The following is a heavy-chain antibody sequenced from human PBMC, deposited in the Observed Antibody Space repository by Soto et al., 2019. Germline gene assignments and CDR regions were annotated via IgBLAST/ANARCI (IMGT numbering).Heavy chain of an antibody. D-gene: IGHD2-15*01. CDR1: GFTFSSYG. J-gene: IGHJ4*02. CDR3: ARGYCSGGSCYSYFDY. CDR2: IWYDGSNK. Sequence: QVQLVESGGGVVQPGRSLRLSCAASGFTFSSYGMQWFRQAPGKGLEWVAVIWYDGSNKYYADSVKGRFTISRDNSKNTLYLQMNSLRAEDTAVYYCARGYCSGGSCYSYFDYWGQGTLVTVSS. V-gene: IGHV3-33*01.